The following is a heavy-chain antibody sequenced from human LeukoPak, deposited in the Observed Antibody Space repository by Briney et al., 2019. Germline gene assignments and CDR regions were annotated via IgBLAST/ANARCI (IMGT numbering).Heavy chain of an antibody. CDR1: GFTFSSYN. CDR3: AREREERWLQLVDY. V-gene: IGHV3-48*02. J-gene: IGHJ4*02. CDR2: ISSSSSTI. D-gene: IGHD5-24*01. Sequence: GGSLRLSCVASGFTFSSYNMNWVRQAPGKGLEWVSYISSSSSTIYYADSVKGRFTISRDNAKNSLYLQMNSLRDEDTAVYYCAREREERWLQLVDYWGQGTLVTVSS.